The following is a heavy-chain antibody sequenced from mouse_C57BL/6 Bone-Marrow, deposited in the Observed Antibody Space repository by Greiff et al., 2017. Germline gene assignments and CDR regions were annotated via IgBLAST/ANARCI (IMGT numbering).Heavy chain of an antibody. CDR3: ARPSTGPYAMDY. CDR1: GFSLTSYG. D-gene: IGHD3-2*02. V-gene: IGHV2-2*01. J-gene: IGHJ4*01. Sequence: QVQLQQSGPGLVQPSQSLSITCTVSGFSLTSYGVHWVRQSPGKGLEWLGVIWSGGSTDYNAAFISRLSISKDNSKSQVFFKMNSLQADDTAIYYCARPSTGPYAMDYWGQGTSVTVSS. CDR2: IWSGGST.